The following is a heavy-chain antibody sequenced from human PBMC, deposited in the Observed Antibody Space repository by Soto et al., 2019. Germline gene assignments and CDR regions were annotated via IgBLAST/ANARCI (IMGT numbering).Heavy chain of an antibody. D-gene: IGHD1-26*01. J-gene: IGHJ5*02. CDR2: IYISGST. Sequence: EVQLVESGGGLVQPGGSLRLSCAASGFTVSSSYLYWVRQAPGRGLEGVSSIYISGSTYYADSVQGRFTISRDNSKNTLYLQMNSLRAEDTAVYYCARGKVGTNPNWLDPWGQGTLVTVSS. V-gene: IGHV3-66*01. CDR3: ARGKVGTNPNWLDP. CDR1: GFTVSSSY.